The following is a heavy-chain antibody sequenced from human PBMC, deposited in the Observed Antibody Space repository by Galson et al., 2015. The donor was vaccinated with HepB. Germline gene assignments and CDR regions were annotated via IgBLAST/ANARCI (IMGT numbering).Heavy chain of an antibody. V-gene: IGHV3-23*01. D-gene: IGHD4-17*01. Sequence: SLRLSCAASGFTFSSYAMSWVRQAPGKGLEWVSTISGSGGSTYYADSVKGRFTISRDNSKNTLYLQMNSLRAEDTAVYYCAKDQEDGDYDFDSWGQGTLVTVSS. J-gene: IGHJ4*02. CDR3: AKDQEDGDYDFDS. CDR1: GFTFSSYA. CDR2: ISGSGGST.